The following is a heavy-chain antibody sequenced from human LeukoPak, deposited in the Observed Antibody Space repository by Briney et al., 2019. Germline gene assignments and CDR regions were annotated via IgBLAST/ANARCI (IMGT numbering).Heavy chain of an antibody. J-gene: IGHJ1*01. Sequence: GASVKVSCRASGYTFTGYYLHWVRQAPGQGCEWMGWIHPNSGDTNYAQKFQGRVTMTRDTSISTAYMELSSLRSDDTAVYYCARLAAVPGWGQGTLVTVSS. V-gene: IGHV1-2*02. D-gene: IGHD6-19*01. CDR1: GYTFTGYY. CDR2: IHPNSGDT. CDR3: ARLAAVPG.